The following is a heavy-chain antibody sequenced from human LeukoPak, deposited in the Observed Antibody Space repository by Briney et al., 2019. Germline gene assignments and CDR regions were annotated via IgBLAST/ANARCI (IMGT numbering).Heavy chain of an antibody. D-gene: IGHD6-19*01. CDR1: EDSVSSNSAA. CDR2: TYYRSKWYN. J-gene: IGHJ5*02. V-gene: IGHV6-1*01. CDR3: ARDRRSSGWYWFDP. Sequence: ASQTLSLTCAISEDSVSSNSAAWNWIRQSPSRGLEWLGRTYYRSKWYNDYAVSVKSRITINPDTSKNQFSLQLNSVTPEDTAVYYCARDRRSSGWYWFDPWGQGTLVTVSS.